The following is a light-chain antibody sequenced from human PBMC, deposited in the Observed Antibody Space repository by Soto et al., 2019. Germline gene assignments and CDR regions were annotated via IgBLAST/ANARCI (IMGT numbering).Light chain of an antibody. Sequence: DIQMTQSPSTLPASVGERVPITCRASQSISSWLAWYQQEPGKAPKLLIYDASSLESGVPSRFSGSGSGTEFTLTISSLQPDDFATYYCQQYNSYPWTFGQGTKVDIK. CDR2: DAS. CDR3: QQYNSYPWT. J-gene: IGKJ1*01. V-gene: IGKV1-5*01. CDR1: QSISSW.